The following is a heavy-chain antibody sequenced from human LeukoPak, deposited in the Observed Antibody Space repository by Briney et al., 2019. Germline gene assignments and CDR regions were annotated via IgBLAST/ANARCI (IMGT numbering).Heavy chain of an antibody. Sequence: KPSETLSLTCAVYGGSFSGYYWSWIRQPPGKGLEWIGEINHSGSTNYNPPLKSRVTISVETSKNQFSLKLSSVTAADTAVYHCARGELRYFDWLLRGTYFDYWGQGTLVTVSS. D-gene: IGHD3-9*01. V-gene: IGHV4-34*01. J-gene: IGHJ4*02. CDR1: GGSFSGYY. CDR2: INHSGST. CDR3: ARGELRYFDWLLRGTYFDY.